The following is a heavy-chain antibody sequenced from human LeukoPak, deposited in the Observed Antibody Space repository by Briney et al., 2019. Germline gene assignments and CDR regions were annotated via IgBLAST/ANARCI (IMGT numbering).Heavy chain of an antibody. D-gene: IGHD2-8*01. J-gene: IGHJ6*03. CDR2: ISYDGSNK. CDR1: GFTFSSYG. Sequence: GGSLRLSCAASGFTFSSYGMHWVRQAPGKGLEWVAVISYDGSNKYYADSVKGRFTISRDNSKNTLYLQMNSLRAEDTAVYYCAKDGYCTNGVCYYYYYMDVWGKGTTVTVSS. CDR3: AKDGYCTNGVCYYYYYMDV. V-gene: IGHV3-30*18.